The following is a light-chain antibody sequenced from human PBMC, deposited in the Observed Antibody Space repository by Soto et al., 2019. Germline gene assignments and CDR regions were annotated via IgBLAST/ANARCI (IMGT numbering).Light chain of an antibody. V-gene: IGLV2-14*01. J-gene: IGLJ1*01. CDR3: AAWDDSTKSHV. CDR1: SSDVGGYNY. Sequence: QSVLTQPASVSGSPGQSITISCTGTSSDVGGYNYVSWYQQHPGKAPKLMIYEVSNRPSGVSNRFSGSKSGNTASLTISGLQAEDEADYYCAAWDDSTKSHVFGTGTKVTVL. CDR2: EVS.